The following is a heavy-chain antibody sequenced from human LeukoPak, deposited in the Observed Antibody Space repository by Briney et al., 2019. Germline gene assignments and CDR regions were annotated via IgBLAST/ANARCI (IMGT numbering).Heavy chain of an antibody. Sequence: GGSLRLSCAASGFIFGVHYMDWVRQPPGGGREWVARSRKEANIYTTKYAASVKGRITNSKDHSKNSLYLQMNSLKTEDTAVYYCASPVGATTVRAFDIWGQGTMVTVSS. CDR2: SRKEANIYTT. J-gene: IGHJ3*02. V-gene: IGHV3-72*01. CDR3: ASPVGATTVRAFDI. D-gene: IGHD1-26*01. CDR1: GFIFGVHY.